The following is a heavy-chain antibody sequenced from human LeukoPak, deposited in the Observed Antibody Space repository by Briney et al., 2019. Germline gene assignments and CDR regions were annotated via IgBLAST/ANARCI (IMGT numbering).Heavy chain of an antibody. CDR1: GYTFTSYG. CDR3: ARDHAVTYYYGSGSSPPDY. J-gene: IGHJ4*02. Sequence: ASVKVSCKASGYTFTSYGISWVRQAPGQGLEWMGWISAYNGNTNYAQKLQGRVTMTTDTSTSTAYVELRSLRSDDTAVYYCARDHAVTYYYGSGSSPPDYWGQGTLVTVSS. D-gene: IGHD3-10*01. CDR2: ISAYNGNT. V-gene: IGHV1-18*01.